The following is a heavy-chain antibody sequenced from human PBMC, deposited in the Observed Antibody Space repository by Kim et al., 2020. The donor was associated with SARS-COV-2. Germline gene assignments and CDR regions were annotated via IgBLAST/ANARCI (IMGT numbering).Heavy chain of an antibody. Sequence: ASVKVSCKASGYTFTGYYMHWVRQAPGQGLEWMGWINPNSGGTNYAQKFQGRVTMTRDTSISTAYMELSRLRSDDTAVYYCAHPRGSYGVFDYWGQGTLVTVSS. V-gene: IGHV1-2*02. CDR1: GYTFTGYY. J-gene: IGHJ4*02. D-gene: IGHD5-18*01. CDR3: AHPRGSYGVFDY. CDR2: INPNSGGT.